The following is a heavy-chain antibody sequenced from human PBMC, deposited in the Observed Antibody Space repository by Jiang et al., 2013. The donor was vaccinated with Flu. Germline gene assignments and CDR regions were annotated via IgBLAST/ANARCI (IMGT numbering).Heavy chain of an antibody. Sequence: GVVQPGRSLRLSCAASGFSFSDYAMHWVRQAPGKGLEWVAVISFDGSKRYYADSVKGRFTISRDNSKNTLFLQMNSLRAEDTAVYYCASPTLRVRGIIMLPPDFWGQGTLVTVSS. J-gene: IGHJ4*02. CDR3: ASPTLRVRGIIMLPPDF. D-gene: IGHD3-10*01. V-gene: IGHV3-30-3*01. CDR2: ISFDGSKR. CDR1: GFSFSDYA.